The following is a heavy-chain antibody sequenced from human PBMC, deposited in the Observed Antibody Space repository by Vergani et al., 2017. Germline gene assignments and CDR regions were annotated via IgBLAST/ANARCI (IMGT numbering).Heavy chain of an antibody. CDR1: GFTFSSYA. CDR2: ISYDGSNK. D-gene: IGHD2-2*01. CDR3: VRDLLRYCSSTSCYFWFDP. V-gene: IGHV3-30-3*01. J-gene: IGHJ5*02. Sequence: QVQLVESGGGVVQPGRSLRLSCAASGFTFSSYAMHWVRQAPGKGLEWVAVISYDGSNKYYADSVKGRFTISRDNSKNTLYLQMNSLRAEDTAVYYCVRDLLRYCSSTSCYFWFDPWGQGTLVTVSS.